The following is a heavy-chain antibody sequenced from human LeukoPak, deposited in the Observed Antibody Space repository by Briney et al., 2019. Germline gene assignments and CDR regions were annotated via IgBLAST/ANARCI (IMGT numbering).Heavy chain of an antibody. V-gene: IGHV2-70*11. CDR3: ARTSYYYGSGSLDY. J-gene: IGHJ4*02. Sequence: SGPTLVNPPQTLTLTCTFSGFSLSTSGMCVSWIRQPPGKALEWLARIDWDDDKYYSTSLKTRLTISKDTSKNQVVLTMTNMDPVDTATYYCARTSYYYGSGSLDYWGQGTLVTVSS. CDR1: GFSLSTSGMC. CDR2: IDWDDDK. D-gene: IGHD3-10*01.